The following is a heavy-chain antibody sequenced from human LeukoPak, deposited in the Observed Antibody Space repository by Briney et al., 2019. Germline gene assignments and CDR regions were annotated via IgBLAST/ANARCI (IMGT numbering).Heavy chain of an antibody. J-gene: IGHJ4*02. CDR2: ISSSGSRT. Sequence: GGSLRLSCAVSGLTFSDYYMSWIRQAPGKGLEWVSYISSSGSRTYYADSVKGRFTISRDNAKNMLFLQMDSLRAEDTAVYYCARDNGYKFDYWGQGTLVTVSS. D-gene: IGHD5-24*01. V-gene: IGHV3-11*04. CDR3: ARDNGYKFDY. CDR1: GLTFSDYY.